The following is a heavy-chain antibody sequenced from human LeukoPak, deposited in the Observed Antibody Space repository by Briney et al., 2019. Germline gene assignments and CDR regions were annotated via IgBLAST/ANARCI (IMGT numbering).Heavy chain of an antibody. Sequence: GGSLRLSCAASGFTFTCCWMSWVRRTPGKGLEWVASIKQDGSEKFYADSVKGRFTISRDNAKNSLSLQVNSLRGEDTAVYYCARVPGRTRYFDYWGQGILVTVSS. J-gene: IGHJ4*02. CDR1: GFTFTCCW. D-gene: IGHD1-26*01. CDR3: ARVPGRTRYFDY. V-gene: IGHV3-7*01. CDR2: IKQDGSEK.